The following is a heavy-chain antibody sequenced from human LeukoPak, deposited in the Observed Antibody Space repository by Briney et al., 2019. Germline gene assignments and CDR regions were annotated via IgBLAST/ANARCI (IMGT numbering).Heavy chain of an antibody. Sequence: GGSLRLSCAASGFTFSSYAMSWVRQAPGKGLEWVSTISGSGGGTYYADSVKGRFTISRDDSKSTLYLQMNSLRAEDTAVYYCAKDLGRYRNNYFDCWGQGTLITVSS. J-gene: IGHJ4*02. CDR3: AKDLGRYRNNYFDC. D-gene: IGHD1-26*01. CDR2: ISGSGGGT. V-gene: IGHV3-23*01. CDR1: GFTFSSYA.